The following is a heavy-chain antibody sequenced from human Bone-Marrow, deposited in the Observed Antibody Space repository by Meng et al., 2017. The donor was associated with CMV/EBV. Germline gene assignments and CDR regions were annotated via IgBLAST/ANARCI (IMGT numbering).Heavy chain of an antibody. D-gene: IGHD2-2*01. CDR1: GGSFSGYY. CDR3: ARILGYCSSTSCPAEGWFDP. CDR2: INHSGST. V-gene: IGHV4-34*01. Sequence: SQTLSLTCAVYGGSFSGYYWSWIRQPPGKGLEWIGEINHSGSTNYNPSLKSRVTISVDTSKNQFSLKLSSVTAADTAVYYCARILGYCSSTSCPAEGWFDPWGQGTLVTVSS. J-gene: IGHJ5*02.